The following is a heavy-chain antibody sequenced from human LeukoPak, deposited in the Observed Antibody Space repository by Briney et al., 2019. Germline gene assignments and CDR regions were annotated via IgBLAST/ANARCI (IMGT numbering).Heavy chain of an antibody. Sequence: PGGSLRLSCSVSGFTFSTYVMHWVRQAPGKGLEYVSAISSNGDNTYYADSVKGRFTISRDNSKNTLYLQMSSLRADDTAVYYGVRGTGYWGQGTLVTVSS. CDR1: GFTFSTYV. V-gene: IGHV3-64D*06. J-gene: IGHJ4*02. CDR2: ISSNGDNT. CDR3: VRGTGY.